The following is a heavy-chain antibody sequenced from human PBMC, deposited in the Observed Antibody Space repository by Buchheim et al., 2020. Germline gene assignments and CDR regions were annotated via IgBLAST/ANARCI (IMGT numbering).Heavy chain of an antibody. CDR1: GFTVSDYW. Sequence: EVQLVESGGGLVQPGGSLRLSCAASGFTVSDYWMYWVRQAPGEGLVCVSRISGDGSRTSYADSVKGRFTLSRDNAKNTLYFQMNSLRAEDTALYYCARIRGGFWGQGTL. V-gene: IGHV3-74*01. J-gene: IGHJ4*02. D-gene: IGHD3-10*01. CDR2: ISGDGSRT. CDR3: ARIRGGF.